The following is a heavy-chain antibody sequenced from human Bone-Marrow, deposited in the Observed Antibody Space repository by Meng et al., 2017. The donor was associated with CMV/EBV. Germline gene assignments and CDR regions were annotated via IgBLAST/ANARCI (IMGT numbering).Heavy chain of an antibody. CDR3: ARGSDSGNSFEYFDF. CDR2: INPNSGGI. J-gene: IGHJ4*02. CDR1: GYTFTGNF. D-gene: IGHD4-23*01. V-gene: IGHV1-2*02. Sequence: ASVKVSCKASGYTFTGNFIHWVRQAPGQGLEWMGWINPNSGGINLAQKLQGRVTMTRDTSFNPAYMDLRTLKSDDTAVYYCARGSDSGNSFEYFDFWGQGTLVTVSS.